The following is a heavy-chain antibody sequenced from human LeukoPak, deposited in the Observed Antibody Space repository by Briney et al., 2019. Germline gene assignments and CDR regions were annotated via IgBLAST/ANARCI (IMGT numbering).Heavy chain of an antibody. J-gene: IGHJ6*03. Sequence: ASVKVSCKASGYTFTSYDINWVRQATGQGLEWMGWVNPNSGNTGYAQKFQGRVTITRNTSISTAYMELSSLRSEDTAVYYCARAVAGTSYYYYYMDVWGKGTTVTVSS. V-gene: IGHV1-8*03. D-gene: IGHD6-19*01. CDR2: VNPNSGNT. CDR1: GYTFTSYD. CDR3: ARAVAGTSYYYYYMDV.